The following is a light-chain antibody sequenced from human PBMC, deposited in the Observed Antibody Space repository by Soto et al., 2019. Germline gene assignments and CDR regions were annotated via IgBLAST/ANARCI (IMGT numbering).Light chain of an antibody. CDR2: EDT. CDR1: SSDVGTYNL. Sequence: QSGLPQPASVSGSPGQSITISCTGTSSDVGTYNLVSWYQQHPGKAPELIIYEDTKRPSGVSNRFSGSKSGNTASLTISGLQAEDEADYHCCSYAGSNTFVIFGGGTKLTVL. J-gene: IGLJ2*01. CDR3: CSYAGSNTFVI. V-gene: IGLV2-23*02.